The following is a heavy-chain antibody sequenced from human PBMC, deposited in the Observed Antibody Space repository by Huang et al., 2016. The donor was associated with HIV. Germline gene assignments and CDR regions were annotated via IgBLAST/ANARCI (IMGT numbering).Heavy chain of an antibody. CDR2: ISKTSGAT. Sequence: EVQLVESGGGLAQPGGSLRLSCLASGYTFSTYSMNWVRQAPGKVLDGVSYISKTSGATSYAESVKGRFTVSRDNVKNSLYLQMNRLRVEDTAMYYCVRDSSSGLQLRYWGQGALVIVS. D-gene: IGHD3-22*01. CDR3: VRDSSSGLQLRY. J-gene: IGHJ4*02. CDR1: GYTFSTYS. V-gene: IGHV3-48*01.